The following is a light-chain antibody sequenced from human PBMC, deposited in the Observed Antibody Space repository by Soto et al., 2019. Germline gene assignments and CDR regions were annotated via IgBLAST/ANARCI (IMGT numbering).Light chain of an antibody. CDR1: QGISSW. Sequence: IQMTQSPLSVSASVGDTVTITCRASQGISSWLAWYQHKLGKNPNLLIYKAYNLQTGDPSRFSSSGSGTDFTLTINSLQPEDFATYYCQQTSSCHLTFGGGTKLEIK. J-gene: IGKJ4*01. CDR2: KAY. CDR3: QQTSSCHLT. V-gene: IGKV1-12*01.